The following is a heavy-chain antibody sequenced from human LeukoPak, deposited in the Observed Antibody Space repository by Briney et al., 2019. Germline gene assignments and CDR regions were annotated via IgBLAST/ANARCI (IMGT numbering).Heavy chain of an antibody. CDR1: GGSISSYY. CDR2: IYTSGST. J-gene: IGHJ6*02. V-gene: IGHV4-4*07. Sequence: SETLSLTCTVSGGSISSYYWSWIRQPAGKGLEWIGRIYTSGSTNYNTSLKSRVTMSVDTSKNQFSLKLSSVTAADTAVYYCARHTAMVRAYYYYYYGMDVWGQGTTVTVSS. CDR3: ARHTAMVRAYYYYYYGMDV. D-gene: IGHD5-18*01.